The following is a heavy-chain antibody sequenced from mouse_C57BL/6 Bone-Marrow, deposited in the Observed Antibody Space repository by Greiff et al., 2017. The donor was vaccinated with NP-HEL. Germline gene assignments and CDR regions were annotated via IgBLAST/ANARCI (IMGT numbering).Heavy chain of an antibody. Sequence: DVKLVESGGGLVQPKGSLKLSCAASGFSFNTYAMNWVRQAPGKGLEWVARIRSKSNNYATYYADSVKDRFTISRDDSESMLYLQMNNLKTEDTAMYYCVREECWFAYWGQGTLVTVSA. V-gene: IGHV10-1*01. CDR2: IRSKSNNYAT. J-gene: IGHJ3*01. CDR3: VREECWFAY. CDR1: GFSFNTYA.